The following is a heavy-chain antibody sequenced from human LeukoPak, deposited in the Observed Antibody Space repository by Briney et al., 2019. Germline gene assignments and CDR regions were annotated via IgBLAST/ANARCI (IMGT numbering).Heavy chain of an antibody. CDR2: INPSGGST. D-gene: IGHD4-17*01. V-gene: IGHV1-46*01. J-gene: IGHJ4*02. CDR1: GYTFTSYY. Sequence: GASVKVSCKASGYTFTSYYMHWVRQAPGQGLEWMGVINPSGGSTTYAQKFQGRVTMTRDTSTSTVFMELSSLRSEDTAVYFCARDSLYGVVDYWGQGTLVTVSS. CDR3: ARDSLYGVVDY.